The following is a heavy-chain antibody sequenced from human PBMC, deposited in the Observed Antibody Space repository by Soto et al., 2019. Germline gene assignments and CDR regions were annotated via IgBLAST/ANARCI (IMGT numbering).Heavy chain of an antibody. CDR3: ARDYGGNSGRYYGMDV. Sequence: QVQLVQSGAEVKKPGASVKVSCKASGYTFTGYYMHWVRQAPGQGLEWMGWINPNSGGTNYAQKFQGWVTMTRDTAISTAYMELSRLRSDDTAVYYCARDYGGNSGRYYGMDVWGQGTTVTVSS. D-gene: IGHD4-17*01. V-gene: IGHV1-2*04. CDR2: INPNSGGT. J-gene: IGHJ6*02. CDR1: GYTFTGYY.